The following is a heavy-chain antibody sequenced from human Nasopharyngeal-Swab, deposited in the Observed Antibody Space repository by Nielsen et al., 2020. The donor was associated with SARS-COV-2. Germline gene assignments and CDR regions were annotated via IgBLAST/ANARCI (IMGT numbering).Heavy chain of an antibody. D-gene: IGHD3-3*01. CDR1: GGTSSSYA. CDR3: ARDLWRRAARDYYYYGMDV. V-gene: IGHV1-69*13. Sequence: SVKVSCKASGGTSSSYAISWVRQAPGQGLEWMGGIIPIFGTANYAQKFQGRVTITADESTSTAYMELSSLRSEDTAVYYCARDLWRRAARDYYYYGMDVWGQGTTVTVSS. CDR2: IIPIFGTA. J-gene: IGHJ6*02.